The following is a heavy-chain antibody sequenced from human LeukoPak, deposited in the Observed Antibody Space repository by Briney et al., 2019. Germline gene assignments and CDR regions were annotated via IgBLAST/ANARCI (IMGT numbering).Heavy chain of an antibody. Sequence: AGGSLRLSCVASGFTFNSYAMHWVRQAPGKGLEWVAVISYDGSNKYYADSVKGRFTISRDNSKNTLYLQMNSLRAEDTAVYYCARDSVGATNYFDYWGQGTLVTVSS. V-gene: IGHV3-30-3*01. CDR1: GFTFNSYA. CDR2: ISYDGSNK. CDR3: ARDSVGATNYFDY. D-gene: IGHD1-26*01. J-gene: IGHJ4*02.